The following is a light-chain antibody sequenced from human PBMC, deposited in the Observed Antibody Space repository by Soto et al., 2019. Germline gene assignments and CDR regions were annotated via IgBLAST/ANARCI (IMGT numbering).Light chain of an antibody. V-gene: IGKV3-20*01. CDR1: QSISTRH. CDR2: GSS. J-gene: IGKJ5*01. CDR3: QQYGSSPPAT. Sequence: EIVLTQSPGTLSLSPGERATLSCRASQSISTRHLAWYQQKPGQAPRLLINGSSNRATGIPDRFSGSGSGTDFTLTISRLEPEDFAVYYCQQYGSSPPATFGQGTRLEIK.